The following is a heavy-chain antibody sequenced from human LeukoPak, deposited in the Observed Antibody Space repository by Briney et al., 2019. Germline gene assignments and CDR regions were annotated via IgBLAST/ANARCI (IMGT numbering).Heavy chain of an antibody. D-gene: IGHD1-1*01. CDR3: ARDPELRGYFQH. Sequence: GGSLRLSCVVSGFSVSSNYMSWVRQAPGKGLEWVSVIYSGGSTYYADSVKGRFTIFRDNSKNTLYFQMNSLRAEDAAVYYCARDPELRGYFQHWGQGTLVTVSS. J-gene: IGHJ1*01. CDR2: IYSGGST. V-gene: IGHV3-53*01. CDR1: GFSVSSNY.